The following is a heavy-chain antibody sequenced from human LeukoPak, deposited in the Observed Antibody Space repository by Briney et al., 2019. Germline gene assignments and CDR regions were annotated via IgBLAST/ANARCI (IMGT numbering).Heavy chain of an antibody. D-gene: IGHD3-16*01. Sequence: GASVKVSCKASGYSLTSYYMHWVRQAPGQGLEWMGIINPSGGSTSYAQKFQGRVTMTRDMSTSTVYMELSSLRSEDTAVYYCASNVGGGSAMDVWGKGTTVTVSS. CDR2: INPSGGST. CDR1: GYSLTSYY. CDR3: ASNVGGGSAMDV. J-gene: IGHJ6*03. V-gene: IGHV1-46*01.